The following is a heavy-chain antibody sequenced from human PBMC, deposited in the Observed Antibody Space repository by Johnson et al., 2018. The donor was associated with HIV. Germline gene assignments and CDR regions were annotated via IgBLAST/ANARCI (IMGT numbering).Heavy chain of an antibody. D-gene: IGHD6-6*01. V-gene: IGHV3-64*01. CDR2: ISSNGGST. Sequence: VQLVESGGGLVQPGGSLRLSCAASGFTFSSYAMHWVRQAPGKGLEYVSAISSNGGSTYYANSVKGRFTISRDNSKNSLYLQMNSLRAEDTAVYYCAYSSSPLSCDAFDIWGQGTMVTVSS. J-gene: IGHJ3*02. CDR3: AYSSSPLSCDAFDI. CDR1: GFTFSSYA.